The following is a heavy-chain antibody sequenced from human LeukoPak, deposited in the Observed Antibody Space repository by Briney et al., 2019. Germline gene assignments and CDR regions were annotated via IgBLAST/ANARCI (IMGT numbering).Heavy chain of an antibody. Sequence: GASVKVSCKASGGTFSSYAISWVRQAPGQGLEWMGRIIPILGIANYAQKFQGRVTITADKSTSTAYMELSSLRSEDTAVYYCARDRDWRTLRLAPGIAALWGQGTLVTVSS. CDR3: ARDRDWRTLRLAPGIAAL. CDR1: GGTFSSYA. D-gene: IGHD6-25*01. V-gene: IGHV1-69*04. CDR2: IIPILGIA. J-gene: IGHJ4*02.